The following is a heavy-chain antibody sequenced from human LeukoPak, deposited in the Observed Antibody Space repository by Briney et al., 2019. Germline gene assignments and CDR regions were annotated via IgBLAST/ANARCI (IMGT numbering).Heavy chain of an antibody. Sequence: PGGSLRLSCAASGFTFSSYSMNWVRQAPGKGLEWVSSISSSSSYIYYADSVKGRFTISRDNAKNSLYLQTNSLRAEDTALYYCARDRSYGFDYWGQGTLVTVSS. J-gene: IGHJ4*02. CDR2: ISSSSSYI. CDR1: GFTFSSYS. D-gene: IGHD5-18*01. CDR3: ARDRSYGFDY. V-gene: IGHV3-21*01.